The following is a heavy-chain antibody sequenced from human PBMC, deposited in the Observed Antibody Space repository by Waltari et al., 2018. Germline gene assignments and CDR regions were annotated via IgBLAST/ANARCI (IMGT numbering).Heavy chain of an antibody. J-gene: IGHJ4*02. D-gene: IGHD3-22*01. Sequence: QVQLVQSGAEVKKPGSSVKVSCKASGGTFSSYTISWVRQAPGQGLEWMGRSIPILGIANYAQKFQGRGTITADKSTSTAYMELSSLRSEDTAVYYCARDEGVDYYDSSGYNYWGQGTLVTVS. CDR3: ARDEGVDYYDSSGYNY. CDR2: SIPILGIA. CDR1: GGTFSSYT. V-gene: IGHV1-69*08.